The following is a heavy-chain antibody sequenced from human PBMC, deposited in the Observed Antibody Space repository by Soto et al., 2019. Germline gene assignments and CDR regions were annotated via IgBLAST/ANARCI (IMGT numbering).Heavy chain of an antibody. CDR3: ARGVSLSGINYVDV. D-gene: IGHD3-10*01. CDR1: GGSISSSRYY. V-gene: IGHV4-39*01. Sequence: QLQLQESGPGLVKPSETLSLTCTVSGGSISSSRYYWGWIRWPPGKGLEWIGSIYQSGNTYSNPSLKSRLTISMDTSKSQFSLKLSSVTAADTAVYFCARGVSLSGINYVDVWGQGSTVTVS. J-gene: IGHJ6*02. CDR2: IYQSGNT.